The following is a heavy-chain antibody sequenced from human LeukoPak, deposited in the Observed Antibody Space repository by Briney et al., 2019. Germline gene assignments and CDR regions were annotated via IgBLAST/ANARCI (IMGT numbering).Heavy chain of an antibody. V-gene: IGHV1-18*01. CDR3: ARDLLVVGATYWFDP. J-gene: IGHJ5*02. Sequence: ASVKVSCKASGYTFNHHGISWVRQAPGQGLEWMGWISAYNGNTNYAQKLQGRVTMTTDTSTSTAYMELRSLRSDDTAVYYCARDLLVVGATYWFDPWGQGTLVTVSS. D-gene: IGHD1-26*01. CDR2: ISAYNGNT. CDR1: GYTFNHHG.